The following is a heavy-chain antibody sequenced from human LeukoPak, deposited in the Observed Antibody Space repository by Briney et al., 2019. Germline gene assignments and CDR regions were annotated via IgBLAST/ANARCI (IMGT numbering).Heavy chain of an antibody. CDR3: ARSMVVTAQFDY. D-gene: IGHD2-21*02. CDR1: GYTFTGYY. Sequence: ASVKVSCKASGYTFTGYYMHWVRQAPGQGLEWMGWINPNSGGTNYAQKFQGRVTVTRDTSISTAYMELSRLRSDDTAVYYCARSMVVTAQFDYWGQGTLVTVSS. CDR2: INPNSGGT. V-gene: IGHV1-2*02. J-gene: IGHJ4*02.